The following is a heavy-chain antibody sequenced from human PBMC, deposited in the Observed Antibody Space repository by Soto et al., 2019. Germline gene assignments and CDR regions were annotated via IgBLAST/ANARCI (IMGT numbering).Heavy chain of an antibody. CDR2: IYYSGRT. Sequence: QLQLQESGPRLVKPSETLSLTCSVSGVSISSSSYFWGWIRQPPGKGLEWIGSIYYSGRTYYKPSNPSLKTRVXXSXDTXKNQFSLKLSSVTAADTAVYYCARRPYSGTYHIDYWGQGTLVTVSS. CDR1: GVSISSSSYF. J-gene: IGHJ4*01. D-gene: IGHD1-26*01. V-gene: IGHV4-39*01. CDR3: ARRPYSGTYHIDY.